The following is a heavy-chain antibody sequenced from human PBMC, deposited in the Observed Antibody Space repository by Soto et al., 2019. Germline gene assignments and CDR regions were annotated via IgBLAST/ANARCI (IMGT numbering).Heavy chain of an antibody. V-gene: IGHV3-48*01. D-gene: IGHD1-1*01. CDR1: GFTFSSYS. CDR3: ARIYKNYYYYGMDV. CDR2: ISSSSSTI. Sequence: ESGGGLVQPGGSLRLSCAASGFTFSSYSMNWVRQAPGKGLEWVSYISSSSSTIYYADSVKGRFTISRDNAKNSLYLQMNSLRAEDTAVYYCARIYKNYYYYGMDVWGQGTTVTVSS. J-gene: IGHJ6*02.